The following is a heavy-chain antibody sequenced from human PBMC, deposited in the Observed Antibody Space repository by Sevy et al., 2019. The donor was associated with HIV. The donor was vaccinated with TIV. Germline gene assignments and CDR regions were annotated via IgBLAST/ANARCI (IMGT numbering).Heavy chain of an antibody. CDR1: GFSFGTYS. CDR3: ARGPDTERSVHHVLRSFEWVFRGKSFDY. CDR2: IWYDGTKQ. V-gene: IGHV3-33*08. D-gene: IGHD5-18*01. J-gene: IGHJ4*02. Sequence: GGSLRLSCAGSGFSFGTYSMHWVRQAPGKGLEWVAVIWYDGTKQYYADSVKGRVTVSRENSKNTMELNMNARRPEDTAVYYCARGPDTERSVHHVLRSFEWVFRGKSFDYWGQGTLVTVSS.